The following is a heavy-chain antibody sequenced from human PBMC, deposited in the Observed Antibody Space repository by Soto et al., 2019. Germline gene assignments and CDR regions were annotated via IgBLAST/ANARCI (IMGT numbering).Heavy chain of an antibody. J-gene: IGHJ4*02. V-gene: IGHV4-38-2*01. CDR1: GYSISSGYY. D-gene: IGHD4-4*01. CDR3: ARVETTLFDY. CDR2: IYHSGST. Sequence: PSETLSLTCAVSGYSISSGYYWGWIRQPPGKGLERIGSIYHSGSTYYNPSLKSRVTISVDTSKNQFSLKLSSVTAADTAVYYCARVETTLFDYWGQGTLVTV.